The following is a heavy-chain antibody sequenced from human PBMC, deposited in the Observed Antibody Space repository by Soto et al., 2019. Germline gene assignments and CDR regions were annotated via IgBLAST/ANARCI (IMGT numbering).Heavy chain of an antibody. CDR3: ARDRREPYDYGLDV. J-gene: IGHJ6*02. D-gene: IGHD1-1*01. Sequence: EVQLVESGGGLVQPGGSLRLSCAASGFTFSTYDMYWVRQLTGKGLEWVSSIGTAGDTYYPGSVKGRFTISRENAKSSLYLQMNSLRVGDTAVYYCARDRREPYDYGLDVWGQGTTVTVS. CDR1: GFTFSTYD. V-gene: IGHV3-13*04. CDR2: IGTAGDT.